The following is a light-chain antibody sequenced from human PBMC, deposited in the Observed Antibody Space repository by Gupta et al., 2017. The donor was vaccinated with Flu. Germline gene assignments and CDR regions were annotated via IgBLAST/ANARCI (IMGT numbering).Light chain of an antibody. CDR1: QNLLYENGYDY. J-gene: IGKJ2*01. CDR3: MQNLYTPSA. V-gene: IGKV2-28*01. CDR2: MSS. Sequence: DIVMTQSPLSLSVTPGESASISCRSSQNLLYENGYDYVDWYRQKPGQSPQLLIYMSSNRASGVPVRFSGSGSSTDFTLKISRVEAEDVGVYYCMQNLYTPSAFGQGTKMEIK.